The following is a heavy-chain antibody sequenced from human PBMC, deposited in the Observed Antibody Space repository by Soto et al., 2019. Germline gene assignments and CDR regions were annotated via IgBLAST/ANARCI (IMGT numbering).Heavy chain of an antibody. CDR3: ARVEGYYDSSGYNWFDP. J-gene: IGHJ5*02. CDR2: IYYSGST. V-gene: IGHV4-30-4*01. CDR1: GGSISSGDYY. Sequence: QVQLQELGPGLVKPSQTLSLTCTVSGGSISSGDYYWTWIRQPPGKGLEWIGYIYYSGSTHYNPSLKSRLTISLDTSKNQFSLKLSSVTAADTAVYYCARVEGYYDSSGYNWFDPWGQGTLVTVSS. D-gene: IGHD3-22*01.